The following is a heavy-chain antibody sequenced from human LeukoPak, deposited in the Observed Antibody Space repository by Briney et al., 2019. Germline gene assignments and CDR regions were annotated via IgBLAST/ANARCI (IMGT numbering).Heavy chain of an antibody. J-gene: IGHJ3*02. CDR1: GFTFSDYY. V-gene: IGHV3-11*04. Sequence: GGSLRLSCAASGFTFSDYYMSWIRQAPGKGLEWVSYISSSGSTIYYADSVKGRFTISRDNAKNSLYLQMNSLRAEDTAVYFCTRVGYCATTSCRTAFDIWGQGTMVTVSS. CDR2: ISSSGSTI. CDR3: TRVGYCATTSCRTAFDI. D-gene: IGHD2-2*01.